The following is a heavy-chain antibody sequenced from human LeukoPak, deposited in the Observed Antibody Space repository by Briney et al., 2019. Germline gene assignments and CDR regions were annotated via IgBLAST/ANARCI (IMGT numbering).Heavy chain of an antibody. D-gene: IGHD3-10*01. CDR3: ATTRTTMVRGVIVPNSFDY. J-gene: IGHJ4*02. CDR1: GGSISSGGYY. Sequence: SQTLSLTCTVSGGSISSGGYYWSWIRQHPGKGLEWLGYIYYSGSTYYNPSLKSRVTISVDTSKNQFSRKLSSVTAADTAVYYCATTRTTMVRGVIVPNSFDYWGQGTLVTVSS. V-gene: IGHV4-31*03. CDR2: IYYSGST.